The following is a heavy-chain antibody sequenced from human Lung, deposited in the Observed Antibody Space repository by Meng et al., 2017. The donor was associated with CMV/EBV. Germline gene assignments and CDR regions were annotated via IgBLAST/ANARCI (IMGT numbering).Heavy chain of an antibody. Sequence: LHLQESCPGLVNPSDTLALSCTVSGRYISSSSYYWGWIRQPPGKGLEWIGSIYYSGSTYYNPSLKSRVTISVDTSKNQFSLKLSSVTAADTAVYYCARDQYSSSSPFDYWGQGTLVTVSS. D-gene: IGHD6-6*01. J-gene: IGHJ4*02. CDR2: IYYSGST. CDR1: GRYISSSSYY. CDR3: ARDQYSSSSPFDY. V-gene: IGHV4-39*07.